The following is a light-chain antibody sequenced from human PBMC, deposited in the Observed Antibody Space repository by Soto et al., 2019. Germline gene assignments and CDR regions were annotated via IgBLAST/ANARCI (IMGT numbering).Light chain of an antibody. Sequence: AIQMTQTTSSLSASVGDTVTITCRASQGIRRDLSWYKQKPGEAPKLLICSASDLQGAVPTRFRGSGSGTDFTLNVSSLQPEDFATYDCLQDFNFPLSFGHGSKVEV. CDR1: QGIRRD. CDR3: LQDFNFPLS. V-gene: IGKV1-6*01. J-gene: IGKJ1*01. CDR2: SAS.